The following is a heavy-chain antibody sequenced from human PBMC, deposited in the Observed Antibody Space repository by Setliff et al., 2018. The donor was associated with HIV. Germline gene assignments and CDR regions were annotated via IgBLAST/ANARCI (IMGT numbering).Heavy chain of an antibody. V-gene: IGHV4-34*01. CDR1: GVPFSDYY. Sequence: PSETLSLTCALNGVPFSDYYWNWIRPSPGKGLEWIGEVNHNGNINYNPSLKSRVTVSVDTSKPQFSLTMNSVTAADTAVYYCAITIVGVTTEMYWGQGTLVTVSS. CDR2: VNHNGNI. CDR3: AITIVGVTTEMY. J-gene: IGHJ4*02. D-gene: IGHD2-21*02.